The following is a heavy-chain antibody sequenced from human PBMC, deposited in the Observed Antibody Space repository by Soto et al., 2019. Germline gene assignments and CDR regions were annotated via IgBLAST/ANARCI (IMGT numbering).Heavy chain of an antibody. Sequence: ETLSLTCAVYGGSFSGYYWSWIRQPPGKGLEWIGEINHSGSTNYNPSLKSRVTISVDTSKNQFSLKLSSVIAADTAVYYCARGRTGSGSWAYYYYGMDVRAQRTTVTVSS. CDR1: GGSFSGYY. V-gene: IGHV4-34*01. J-gene: IGHJ6*02. CDR2: INHSGST. CDR3: ARGRTGSGSWAYYYYGMDV. D-gene: IGHD3-10*01.